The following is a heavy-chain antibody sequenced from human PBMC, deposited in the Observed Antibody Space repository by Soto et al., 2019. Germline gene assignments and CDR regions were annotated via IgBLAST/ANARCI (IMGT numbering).Heavy chain of an antibody. J-gene: IGHJ4*02. CDR1: GGSISSSSYY. Sequence: SETLSLTCTVSGGSISSSSYYWGWIRQPPGKGLEWIGSIYYSGSTYYNPSLKSRVTISVDTSKNQFSLKLSSVTAADTAVYYCARQWLGITIFGVVTYYFDYWGQGTLVTVSS. D-gene: IGHD3-3*01. CDR2: IYYSGST. CDR3: ARQWLGITIFGVVTYYFDY. V-gene: IGHV4-39*01.